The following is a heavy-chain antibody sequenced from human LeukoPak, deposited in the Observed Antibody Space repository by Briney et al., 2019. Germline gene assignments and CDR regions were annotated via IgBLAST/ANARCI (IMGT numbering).Heavy chain of an antibody. CDR3: ARFTAAAGTWYFDY. V-gene: IGHV1-8*01. D-gene: IGHD6-13*01. CDR1: GYTFTSYD. CDR2: MNPNSGNT. J-gene: IGHJ4*02. Sequence: SSVKVSCKASGYTFTSYDINWVRQATGRGLDWMGWMNPNSGNTGYAQKFQGRVTMTRNTSISTAYMELSSLRSEDTAVYYCARFTAAAGTWYFDYWGQGTLVTVSS.